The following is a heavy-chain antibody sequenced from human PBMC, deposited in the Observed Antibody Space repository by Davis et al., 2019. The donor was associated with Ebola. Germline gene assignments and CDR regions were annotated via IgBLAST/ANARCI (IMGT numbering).Heavy chain of an antibody. D-gene: IGHD3-22*01. J-gene: IGHJ4*02. CDR2: IGDVTQT. CDR1: GFDFNIFA. Sequence: PGGSLRLSCAASGFDFNIFAMTWVRQAPGQGLEWVSTIGDVTQTYYADSVKGRFTTSRDNAKNSVYLQITSLRAEDTAVYYCARDGEAFDSSGAYEVPFDYWGEGTLVTVSS. V-gene: IGHV3-69-1*01. CDR3: ARDGEAFDSSGAYEVPFDY.